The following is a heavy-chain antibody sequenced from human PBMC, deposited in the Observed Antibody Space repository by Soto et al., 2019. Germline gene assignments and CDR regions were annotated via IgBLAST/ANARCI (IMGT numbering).Heavy chain of an antibody. Sequence: QVQLVESGGGVVQPGRSLRLSCAASGFTFSSYGMHWVRQAPGKGLEWVAVIWYDGSNKYYADSVKGRFTISRDNSKNTLYLQMNSLRAEDTAVYYCASVGYSSGWYDYWGQGTLVTVSS. CDR2: IWYDGSNK. CDR1: GFTFSSYG. CDR3: ASVGYSSGWYDY. D-gene: IGHD6-19*01. J-gene: IGHJ4*02. V-gene: IGHV3-33*01.